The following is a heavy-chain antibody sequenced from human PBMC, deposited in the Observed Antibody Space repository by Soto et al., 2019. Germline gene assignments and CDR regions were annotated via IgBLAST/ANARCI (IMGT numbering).Heavy chain of an antibody. Sequence: QVQLVESGGGLVKPGGSLRLSCAASGFTFSDSYMSWIRQAPGKGLEWISYITFGGTTVYYADSLKGRFTISRDNAKNSRYLQMNRLRAEDTAVYYCARVSWREKYGMDVWGQGTTVTVSS. V-gene: IGHV3-11*01. CDR2: ITFGGTTV. CDR3: ARVSWREKYGMDV. J-gene: IGHJ6*02. CDR1: GFTFSDSY.